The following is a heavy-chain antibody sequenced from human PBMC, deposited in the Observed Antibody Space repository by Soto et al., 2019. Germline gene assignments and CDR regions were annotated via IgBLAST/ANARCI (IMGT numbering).Heavy chain of an antibody. J-gene: IGHJ4*01. Sequence: GSLNVSCKASGYAFTGCSTSCVREAPAQGREWMGSISAYNGNTNYAQKLQGRVTMTTDPSSSTAYMELRSLRSDGTAVHYCPRDCSSTSCYDLDY. V-gene: IGHV1-18*01. D-gene: IGHD2-2*01. CDR2: ISAYNGNT. CDR1: GYAFTGCS. CDR3: PRDCSSTSCYDLDY.